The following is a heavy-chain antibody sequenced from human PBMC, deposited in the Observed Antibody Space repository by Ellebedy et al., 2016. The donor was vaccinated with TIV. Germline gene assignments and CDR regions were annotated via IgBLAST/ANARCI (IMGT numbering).Heavy chain of an antibody. CDR3: AREVGGGGAY. CDR2: IKQDGSEK. J-gene: IGHJ4*02. D-gene: IGHD2-21*01. V-gene: IGHV3-7*01. CDR1: GFTFSSYW. Sequence: GGSLRLSXAASGFTFSSYWMNWVRQAPGKGLEWVANIKQDGSEKNYMNSVKGRFTISRDNAKNSLYLQMNSLRAEDTAVYYCAREVGGGGAYWGQGTLVTVSS.